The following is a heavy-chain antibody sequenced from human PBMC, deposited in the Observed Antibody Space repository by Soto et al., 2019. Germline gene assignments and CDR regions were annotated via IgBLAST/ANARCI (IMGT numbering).Heavy chain of an antibody. Sequence: PGGSLRLSCAASGFTFDDYAMHWVRQAPGKGLEWVSVISWNSGSIAYADSVKGRFTISRDNAKNSLYLQMSSLRPDDTALYYCEKEKVHTDAFDIWGQGTMVTVSS. D-gene: IGHD1-1*01. CDR1: GFTFDDYA. V-gene: IGHV3-9*01. J-gene: IGHJ3*02. CDR2: ISWNSGSI. CDR3: EKEKVHTDAFDI.